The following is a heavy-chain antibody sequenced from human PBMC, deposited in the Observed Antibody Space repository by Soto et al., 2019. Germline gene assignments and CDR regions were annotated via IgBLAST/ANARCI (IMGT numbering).Heavy chain of an antibody. D-gene: IGHD1-26*01. Sequence: QLQLQESGPGLVKPSETLSLTCTVSGGSISSSSYYWGWIRQPPGKGLEWIGSMHYSGNSYYNPSLKSRVIISVDTSKNQVSLKLSSVTASDTAVYYCARARIVGDMSYWNFDLCGRGTLVTVSA. CDR2: MHYSGNS. CDR1: GGSISSSSYY. J-gene: IGHJ2*01. V-gene: IGHV4-39*01. CDR3: ARARIVGDMSYWNFDL.